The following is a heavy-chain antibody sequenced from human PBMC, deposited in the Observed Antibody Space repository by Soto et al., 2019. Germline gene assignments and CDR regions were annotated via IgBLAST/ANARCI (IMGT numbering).Heavy chain of an antibody. D-gene: IGHD5-18*01. CDR2: ISYDGSNK. Sequence: GGSLRLSCAASGFTFSSYGMHWVRQAPGKGLEWVAVISYDGSNKYYADSVKGRFTISRDNSKNTLYLQMNSLRAEDTAVYYCAKGELWSYYFDYWGQGTLVTVSS. CDR3: AKGELWSYYFDY. J-gene: IGHJ4*02. V-gene: IGHV3-30*18. CDR1: GFTFSSYG.